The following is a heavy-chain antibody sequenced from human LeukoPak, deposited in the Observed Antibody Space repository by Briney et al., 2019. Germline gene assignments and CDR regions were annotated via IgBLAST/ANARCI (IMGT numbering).Heavy chain of an antibody. CDR1: GYTFTGYY. V-gene: IGHV1-69*05. J-gene: IGHJ6*03. CDR3: ARGMGGCSSTSCYYYYYYMDV. Sequence: ASVKVSCKASGYTFTGYYMHWVRQAPGQGLEWMGGIIPIFGTANYAQKFQGRVTITTDESTSTAYMELSSLRSEDTAVYYCARGMGGCSSTSCYYYYYYMDVWGKGTTVTVSS. D-gene: IGHD2-2*01. CDR2: IIPIFGTA.